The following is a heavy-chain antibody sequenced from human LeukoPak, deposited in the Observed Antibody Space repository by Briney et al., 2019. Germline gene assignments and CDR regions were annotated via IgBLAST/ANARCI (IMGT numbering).Heavy chain of an antibody. J-gene: IGHJ4*02. CDR2: VYYSGST. D-gene: IGHD2-15*01. V-gene: IGHV4-39*01. CDR3: VRYCTGDSCFPFDY. CDR1: GDSISSSSYY. Sequence: WETLSLTCTVSGDSISSSSYYWGWIRQPPGKGLEWIGSVYYSGSTYYNPSLKSRVTISVDTSKNQYSLRLSSVTAADTALYYCVRYCTGDSCFPFDYWGPGTLVTVSS.